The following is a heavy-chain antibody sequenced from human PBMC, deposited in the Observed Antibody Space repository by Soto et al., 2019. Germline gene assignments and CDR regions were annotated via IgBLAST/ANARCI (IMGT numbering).Heavy chain of an antibody. V-gene: IGHV4-4*02. CDR1: GGSIYSNNW. Sequence: SETLSLTCAVSGGSIYSNNWWSWVRQPPGKGLEWIGEIHHSGSTNYNPSLNSRVTISVDNSKNQFSLKVNSVTAADTAVYYCARDLWGYCGADCYPLDVWGQGTTVT. J-gene: IGHJ6*02. CDR3: ARDLWGYCGADCYPLDV. D-gene: IGHD2-21*02. CDR2: IHHSGST.